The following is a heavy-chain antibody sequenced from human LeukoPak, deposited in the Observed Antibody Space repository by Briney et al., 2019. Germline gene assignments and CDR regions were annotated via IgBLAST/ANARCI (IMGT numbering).Heavy chain of an antibody. CDR3: ARDFCTGYNYYFYGMDV. J-gene: IGHJ6*02. CDR2: ISRDSANI. V-gene: IGHV3-9*01. Sequence: GRSLRLSCTASGFALDDYVMHWVRQTPGGGLEGVSGISRDSANIGYADSVKGRFTISRDNDKNSLYLQMNSLTTEDTALYYCARDFCTGYNYYFYGMDVWGRGTTVTVSS. CDR1: GFALDDYV. D-gene: IGHD3/OR15-3a*01.